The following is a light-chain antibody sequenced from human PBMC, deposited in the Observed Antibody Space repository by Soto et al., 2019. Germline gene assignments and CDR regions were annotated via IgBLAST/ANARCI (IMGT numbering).Light chain of an antibody. J-gene: IGLJ2*01. V-gene: IGLV2-23*02. CDR1: NGDVGSYDL. Sequence: QSVLTQPASVSGSPGQSITISCTGTNGDVGSYDLVSWYQQYPGKALKLIIYEVNKRPSGVSNRFSGAKSGNTASLTISGLQTEDEADYDCCSYAGGNTLIFGGGTKLTVL. CDR3: CSYAGGNTLI. CDR2: EVN.